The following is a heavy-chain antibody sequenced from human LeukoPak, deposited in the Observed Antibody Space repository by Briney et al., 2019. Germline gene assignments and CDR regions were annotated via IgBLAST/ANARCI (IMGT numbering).Heavy chain of an antibody. D-gene: IGHD2-2*01. CDR2: INSDGSST. J-gene: IGHJ6*03. Sequence: GGSLRLSCAASGFTFSSYWMPWVRQAPGKGLVWVSRINSDGSSTSYADSVKGRFTISRDNAKNTLYLQMNSLRPEDTAVYYCARGGCSSTSCPYYYYCMDVWGKGTTVTVSS. V-gene: IGHV3-74*01. CDR1: GFTFSSYW. CDR3: ARGGCSSTSCPYYYYCMDV.